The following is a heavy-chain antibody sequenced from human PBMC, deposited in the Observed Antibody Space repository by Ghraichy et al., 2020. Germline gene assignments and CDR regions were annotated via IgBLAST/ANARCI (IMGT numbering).Heavy chain of an antibody. Sequence: SETLSLTCTVSGGSISSDYWSWIRQPPGKGLEWIGYMYHSGSTNYKPSLKSRVTISLDTSKNQFSLKLISVTAADTAVYYCARTITAPYHYYGMDVWGQGTTVTVSS. CDR2: MYHSGST. CDR3: ARTITAPYHYYGMDV. CDR1: GGSISSDY. D-gene: IGHD5-18*01. J-gene: IGHJ6*02. V-gene: IGHV4-59*01.